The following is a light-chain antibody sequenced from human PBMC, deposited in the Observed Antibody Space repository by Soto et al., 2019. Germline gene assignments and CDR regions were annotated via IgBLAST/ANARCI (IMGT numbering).Light chain of an antibody. V-gene: IGLV2-14*01. CDR3: SSYTSSSTLYV. J-gene: IGLJ1*01. CDR2: EVT. CDR1: SNDIGAYNY. Sequence: QSALTQPASVSGSPGQSITISCTGTSNDIGAYNYVSWYQHHPGRAPKLIIYEVTNRPSGVSNRFSGSKSGNTASLTISGLLTEDEADYYCSSYTSSSTLYVFATGTKRTVL.